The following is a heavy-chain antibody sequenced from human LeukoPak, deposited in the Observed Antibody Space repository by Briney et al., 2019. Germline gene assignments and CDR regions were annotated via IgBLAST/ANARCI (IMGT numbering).Heavy chain of an antibody. V-gene: IGHV3-7*05. Sequence: GGSLRLSCVASGFTFSNYWMTWVRQAPGKGLEWVANIKQDGSEKYFVDSVRGRFTISRDNAKDSLYLQMNSLRAEDTAVYYCVRGSSGTVVRGVAWAWFDPWGQGALATVSS. CDR2: IKQDGSEK. D-gene: IGHD3-10*01. J-gene: IGHJ5*02. CDR3: VRGSSGTVVRGVAWAWFDP. CDR1: GFTFSNYW.